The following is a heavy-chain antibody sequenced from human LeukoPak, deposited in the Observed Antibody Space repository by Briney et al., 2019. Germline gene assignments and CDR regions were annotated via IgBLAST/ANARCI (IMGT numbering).Heavy chain of an antibody. V-gene: IGHV1-46*01. J-gene: IGHJ6*04. CDR2: INPSGGST. CDR3: ARDLNWNVRDYYYGMDV. D-gene: IGHD1-1*01. CDR1: GYTFTSYY. Sequence: ASVKVSCKASGYTFTSYYMHCVRQAPGQGLEWMAIINPSGGSTSYAQKFQGRVTMTRDTSTSTVYMELSSLRSEDTAVYYCARDLNWNVRDYYYGMDVWGKGTTVTVSS.